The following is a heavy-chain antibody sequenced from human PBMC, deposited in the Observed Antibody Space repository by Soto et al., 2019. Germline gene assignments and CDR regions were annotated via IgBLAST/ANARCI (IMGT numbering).Heavy chain of an antibody. D-gene: IGHD6-6*01. CDR2: IYHTGTT. CDR3: ARPYFSSSSMFDY. V-gene: IGHV4-39*01. J-gene: IGHJ4*02. CDR1: GDSISSSTYY. Sequence: LSLTCTVSGDSISSSTYYWGWIRQPPGKGLEWIGCIYHTGTTYYNPSLKSRVTISVDTSKNQFSLKLSSVTAADTAVYYCARPYFSSSSMFDYWGQGTLVTVSS.